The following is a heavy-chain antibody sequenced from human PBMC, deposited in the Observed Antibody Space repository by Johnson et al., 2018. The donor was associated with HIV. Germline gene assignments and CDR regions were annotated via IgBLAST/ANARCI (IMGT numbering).Heavy chain of an antibody. CDR2: IRWDGVIT. Sequence: VQLVESGGVVVQPGGSLRLSCETSRFTFDDYAMHWVRQAPGNGLEWVSLIRWDGVITHYADSVKGRFTISRDNSRNSLYLQMNSLRSEDTAVYYCAKPPSMGADAFDIWGQGTMVTVSS. J-gene: IGHJ3*02. CDR3: AKPPSMGADAFDI. CDR1: RFTFDDYA. V-gene: IGHV3-43D*03. D-gene: IGHD3-16*01.